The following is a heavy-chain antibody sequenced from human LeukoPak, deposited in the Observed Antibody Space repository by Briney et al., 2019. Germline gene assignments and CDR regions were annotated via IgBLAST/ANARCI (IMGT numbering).Heavy chain of an antibody. J-gene: IGHJ4*02. D-gene: IGHD6-6*01. Sequence: GGSLRLSCAASGFTFSSYGMHWVRQAPGKGLEWAALIRYDGSNKYYADSVKGRFTISRDNSKNTLYLQMNSLRAEDTAVYYCAKDLDSSSPVEDYWGQGTLVTVSS. CDR3: AKDLDSSSPVEDY. V-gene: IGHV3-30*02. CDR2: IRYDGSNK. CDR1: GFTFSSYG.